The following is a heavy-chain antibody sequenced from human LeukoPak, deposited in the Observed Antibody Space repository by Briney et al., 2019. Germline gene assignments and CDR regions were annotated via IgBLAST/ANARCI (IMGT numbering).Heavy chain of an antibody. J-gene: IGHJ4*02. CDR1: GYTFTNYA. CDR3: ARAAYCSDSSCYSRD. V-gene: IGHV7-4-1*02. CDR2: INTNTGNP. D-gene: IGHD2-15*01. Sequence: VASVKVSCKASGYTFTNYAMKWVRQAPGQGLEWMGWINTNTGNPTYAQGFTGRFVFSLDTSVSTAYLEISSLKAEDTAVYYCARAAYCSDSSCYSRDWGQGTLVTVSS.